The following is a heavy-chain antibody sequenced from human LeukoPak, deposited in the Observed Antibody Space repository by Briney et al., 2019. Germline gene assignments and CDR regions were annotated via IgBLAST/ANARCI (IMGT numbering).Heavy chain of an antibody. D-gene: IGHD6-13*01. CDR3: ARIGGYSSSWYGTPLVGYYYGMDV. J-gene: IGHJ6*02. CDR1: GFTFSSYW. CDR2: IKQDGSEK. V-gene: IGHV3-7*01. Sequence: PGGSLRLSCAASGFTFSSYWMSWVRQVPGKGLEWVANIKQDGSEKYYVDSVKGRFTISRDNAKNSLYLQMNSLRAEDTAVYYCARIGGYSSSWYGTPLVGYYYGMDVWGQGTTVTVSS.